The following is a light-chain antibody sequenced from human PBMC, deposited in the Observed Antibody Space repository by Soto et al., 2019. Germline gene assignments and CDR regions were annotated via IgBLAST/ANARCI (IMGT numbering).Light chain of an antibody. J-gene: IGLJ2*01. CDR3: NSYTSSNTLV. CDR1: SRDVGGFNF. CDR2: EVR. V-gene: IGLV2-14*01. Sequence: QAVVTQPASVSGSPGQSITISCTGTSRDVGGFNFVSWYQHHPGKAPKLMIFEVRKRPSGVSDRFSGSKSGNTASLTISGLQAEDEADYYCNSYTSSNTLVFGGGTKLTVL.